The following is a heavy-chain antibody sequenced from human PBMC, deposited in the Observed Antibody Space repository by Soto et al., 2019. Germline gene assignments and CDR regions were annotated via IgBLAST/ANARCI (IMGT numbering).Heavy chain of an antibody. CDR1: GFTFSSYR. CDR3: ATTYYDILTGYLSPDLTPNDAFDI. V-gene: IGHV3-30*03. J-gene: IGHJ3*02. D-gene: IGHD3-9*01. CDR2: ISYDGSNK. Sequence: PGGSLRLSCAASGFTFSSYRMHWVRQAPGKGLEWVAVISYDGSNKYYADSVKGRFTISRDNSKNTLYLQMNSLRAEDTAVYYCATTYYDILTGYLSPDLTPNDAFDIWGQGTMVTFSS.